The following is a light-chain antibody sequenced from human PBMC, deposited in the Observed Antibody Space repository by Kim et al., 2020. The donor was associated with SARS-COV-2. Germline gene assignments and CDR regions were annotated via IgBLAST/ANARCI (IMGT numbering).Light chain of an antibody. J-gene: IGKJ4*01. CDR3: QQYGSSPLT. Sequence: SPGERAIRSCRASQNVDRTYLAWYQQRPGQAPRLLIYGASSRATGIPDRFSGSGSGTDFTLTISRLEPEDFAVYYCQQYGSSPLTFGGGTKVDIK. CDR1: QNVDRTY. CDR2: GAS. V-gene: IGKV3-20*01.